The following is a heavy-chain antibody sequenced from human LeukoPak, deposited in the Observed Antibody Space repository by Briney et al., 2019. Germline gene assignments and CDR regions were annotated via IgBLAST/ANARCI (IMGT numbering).Heavy chain of an antibody. Sequence: RPSETLSLTCTVSGGSVSSYSWTWIRQPAGKGLEWIGRIYTSGSTNYNPSLKSRVTMSVDTSKNQFSLKLSSVTAADTAVYYCARDRYSYGLSHYGMDVWGQGTTVTVSS. V-gene: IGHV4-4*07. J-gene: IGHJ6*02. CDR1: GGSVSSYS. D-gene: IGHD5-18*01. CDR2: IYTSGST. CDR3: ARDRYSYGLSHYGMDV.